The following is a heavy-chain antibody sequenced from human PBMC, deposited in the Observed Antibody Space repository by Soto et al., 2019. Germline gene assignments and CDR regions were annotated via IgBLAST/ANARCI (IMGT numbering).Heavy chain of an antibody. V-gene: IGHV2-70D*14. CDR2: IDWDDDK. D-gene: IGHD2-21*01. CDR3: ARIQGGGAYYDS. CDR1: GVSLSPSGMR. Sequence: SGPTLVNPTPPLTLTCTFPGVSLSPSGMRVSWIRQLPGKALEWLARIDWDDDKFYSTSLQTRLAVSKDTSKNHVVLTMTNMDPVDTATYYGARIQGGGAYYDSWGQGTLVTVSS. J-gene: IGHJ4*02.